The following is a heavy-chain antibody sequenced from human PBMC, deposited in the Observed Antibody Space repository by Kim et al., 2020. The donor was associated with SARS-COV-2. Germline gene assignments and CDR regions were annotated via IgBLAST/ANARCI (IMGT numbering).Heavy chain of an antibody. V-gene: IGHV3-21*01. Sequence: GGSLRLSCAASGFTFSSYSMNWVRQAPGKGLEWVSSISSSSSYIYYADSVKGRFTISRDNAKNSLYLQMNSLRAEDTAVYYCARASSGGLYGDYAGYFDYWGQGTLVTVSS. D-gene: IGHD4-17*01. CDR3: ARASSGGLYGDYAGYFDY. CDR1: GFTFSSYS. J-gene: IGHJ4*02. CDR2: ISSSSSYI.